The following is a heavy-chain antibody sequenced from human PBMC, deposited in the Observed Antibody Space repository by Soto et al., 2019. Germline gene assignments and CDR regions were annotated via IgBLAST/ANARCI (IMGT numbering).Heavy chain of an antibody. Sequence: QVQLVESGGGVVQPGRSLRLSCAASGFTFSSYGMHWVRQAPGKGLEWVAVIWYDGSNKYYADSVKGRFTISRDNSKNTLYLQMNSLRAEDTAVYYWARDIGSSSDYWGQGTLVTVSS. CDR1: GFTFSSYG. CDR3: ARDIGSSSDY. CDR2: IWYDGSNK. D-gene: IGHD6-6*01. J-gene: IGHJ4*02. V-gene: IGHV3-33*01.